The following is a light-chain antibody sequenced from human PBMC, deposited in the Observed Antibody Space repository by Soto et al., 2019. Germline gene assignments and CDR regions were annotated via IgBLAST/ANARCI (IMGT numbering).Light chain of an antibody. V-gene: IGLV2-23*02. CDR3: CSYAGSSTFVV. CDR1: ASDFGNKNL. J-gene: IGLJ2*01. CDR2: DDN. Sequence: QSALTQPASVSGSPGQAISISCTGSASDFGNKNLVSWYQQHPGKTPQLLIYDDNKRPSGLSDRFSGSKSDNTASLTISGLQAEDEADYYCCSYAGSSTFVVFGGGTKVTVL.